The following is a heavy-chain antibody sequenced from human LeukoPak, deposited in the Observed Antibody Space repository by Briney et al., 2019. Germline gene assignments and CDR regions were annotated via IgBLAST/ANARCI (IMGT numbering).Heavy chain of an antibody. CDR1: RFTFNVHA. J-gene: IGHJ6*02. CDR3: AREFYRDGYNSSIYYYYYYGMDV. D-gene: IGHD5-24*01. CDR2: ISYDGSNK. V-gene: IGHV3-30-3*01. Sequence: GGSLRLSCAASRFTFNVHAMHWVRQAPGKGLEWVAIISYDGSNKYYADSVKGRFTTSRDNSKNTVYLQMNSLRVEDTAVYYCAREFYRDGYNSSIYYYYYYGMDVWGQGTTVTVSS.